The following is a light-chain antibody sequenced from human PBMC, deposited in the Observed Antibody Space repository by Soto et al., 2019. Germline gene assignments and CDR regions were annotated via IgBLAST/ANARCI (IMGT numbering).Light chain of an antibody. Sequence: DIQMTQSPSTLSASVVDRVTITCRASQSISTWLAWYQQKPGLAPKLLIYRASRLESGVPSTFSASGSETEFTLTVTSLQPDDFATYYCQQYQKIPWTFGQGTKVDIK. V-gene: IGKV1-5*03. CDR3: QQYQKIPWT. CDR2: RAS. CDR1: QSISTW. J-gene: IGKJ1*01.